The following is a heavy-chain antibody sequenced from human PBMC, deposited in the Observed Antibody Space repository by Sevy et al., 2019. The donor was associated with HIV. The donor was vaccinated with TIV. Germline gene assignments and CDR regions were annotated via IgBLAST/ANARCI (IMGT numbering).Heavy chain of an antibody. Sequence: GGSLRLSCAASGFTFSSYAMSWVRQAPGKGLEWVSAISGSGGSTYYADSVKGRFTISSDNSKNTVYLQMNSLRAEDTAVYYCAKRRFEGADCSGGSCYSEPNYYYCGMDVWGQGTMVTVSS. CDR3: AKRRFEGADCSGGSCYSEPNYYYCGMDV. CDR1: GFTFSSYA. D-gene: IGHD2-15*01. J-gene: IGHJ6*02. CDR2: ISGSGGST. V-gene: IGHV3-23*01.